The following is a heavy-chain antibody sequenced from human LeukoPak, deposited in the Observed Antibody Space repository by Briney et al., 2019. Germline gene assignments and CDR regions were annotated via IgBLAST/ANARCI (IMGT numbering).Heavy chain of an antibody. V-gene: IGHV3-30*02. D-gene: IGHD3-3*01. CDR1: GFTLNHYG. CDR2: VRWDGTTK. Sequence: GESLRLSCSVSGFTLNHYGMHWVRQAPGKGLEWLAFVRWDGTTKYYADSVRGRFTISRDNSKNTLYLQMNSLRAEDTAVHFCAAYDFWSDYSRNYWGQGTLVTVSS. CDR3: AAYDFWSDYSRNY. J-gene: IGHJ4*02.